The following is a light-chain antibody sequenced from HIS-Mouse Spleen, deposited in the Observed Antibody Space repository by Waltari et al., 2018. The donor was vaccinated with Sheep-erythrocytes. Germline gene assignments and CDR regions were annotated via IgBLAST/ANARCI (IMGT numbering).Light chain of an antibody. CDR3: CSYAGSSTPWV. Sequence: QSALTQPASVSGSPGQSITISCTGTSSYVGSYNLVSWYQQHPGKAPKLMVSEGSKRTAGVSNRFSGSKSGNTASVTISGLQAEDEADYYCCSYAGSSTPWVFGGGTKLTVL. J-gene: IGLJ3*02. CDR2: EGS. CDR1: SSYVGSYNL. V-gene: IGLV2-23*01.